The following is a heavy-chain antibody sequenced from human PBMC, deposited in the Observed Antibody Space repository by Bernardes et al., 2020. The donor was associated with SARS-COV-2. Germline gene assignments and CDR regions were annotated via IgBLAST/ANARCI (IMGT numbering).Heavy chain of an antibody. CDR2: IGDSGSPI. V-gene: IGHV3-48*01. CDR1: RFTLSSYN. Sequence: GGSLRLSCAASRFTLSSYNMNWVRQAPGKGLEWVSYIGDSGSPIYYADSVKGRFTISRDNAKNSLYLQMKSLRAEDTAVYYCASCSSTSCYGGEYNWFESWGQGTLVTVSS. J-gene: IGHJ5*01. CDR3: ASCSSTSCYGGEYNWFES. D-gene: IGHD2-2*01.